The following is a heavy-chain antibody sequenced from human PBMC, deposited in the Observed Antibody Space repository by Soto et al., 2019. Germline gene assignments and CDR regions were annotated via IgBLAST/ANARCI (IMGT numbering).Heavy chain of an antibody. CDR3: ARGLAGSRVAFLNYYMDA. CDR2: VNPNGGDT. Sequence: QAQLVQSGAEVKKPGASVKVSCEASGYTFTSYDINWLRQATGQGLEWMGWVNPNGGDTGYAQKFEARVSMTRDSATRTCYMELRSLRFDDTAIYYCARGLAGSRVAFLNYYMDAWGKGTTVNVSS. CDR1: GYTFTSYD. V-gene: IGHV1-8*01. D-gene: IGHD3-10*01. J-gene: IGHJ6*03.